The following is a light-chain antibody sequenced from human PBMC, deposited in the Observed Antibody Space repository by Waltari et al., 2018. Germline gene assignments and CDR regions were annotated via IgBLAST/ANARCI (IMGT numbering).Light chain of an antibody. CDR3: CSYAGSSRGV. CDR2: DVT. Sequence: QSALTQPASVSGSPGQSITISCTGTSSDVWSYNHVSWYQQYPGKVPKLLIYDVTKRPSGVSNRFSCFKSGNTASLTISGLQAEDEADYYCCSYAGSSRGVFGTGTKVTV. J-gene: IGLJ1*01. V-gene: IGLV2-23*02. CDR1: SSDVWSYNH.